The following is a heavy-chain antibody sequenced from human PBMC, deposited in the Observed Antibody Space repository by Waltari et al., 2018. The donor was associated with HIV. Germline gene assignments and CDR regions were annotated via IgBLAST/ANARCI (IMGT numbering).Heavy chain of an antibody. CDR1: GFAVIKHY. J-gene: IGHJ4*02. D-gene: IGHD3-22*01. CDR2: IYSNATT. Sequence: EVQLVESGGGLLQPGGSPRLACAASGFAVIKHYMSWRRQAPGKGLEWVSLIYSNATTYYADSVKGRFTISRDNSKNTLYLQMNSLRADDTAVYFCATVLVRTSWVITTAPFDYWGQGTLVTVSS. CDR3: ATVLVRTSWVITTAPFDY. V-gene: IGHV3-53*01.